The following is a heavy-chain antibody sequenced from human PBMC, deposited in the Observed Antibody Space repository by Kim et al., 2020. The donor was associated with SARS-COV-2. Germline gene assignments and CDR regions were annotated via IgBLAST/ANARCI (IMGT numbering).Heavy chain of an antibody. J-gene: IGHJ4*02. V-gene: IGHV4-30-4*01. Sequence: SETLSLTCTVSGGSISSGDYYWSWIRQPPGKGLEWIGYIYYSGSTYYNPSLKSRVTISVDTSKNQFSLKLSSVTAADTAVYYCARESYGGPSPTGYCSGGSCYSRWGQGTLVTVSS. CDR2: IYYSGST. CDR3: ARESYGGPSPTGYCSGGSCYSR. D-gene: IGHD2-15*01. CDR1: GGSISSGDYY.